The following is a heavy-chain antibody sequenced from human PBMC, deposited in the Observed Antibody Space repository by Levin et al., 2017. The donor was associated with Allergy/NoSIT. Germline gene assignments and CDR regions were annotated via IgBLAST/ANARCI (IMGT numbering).Heavy chain of an antibody. CDR3: AKDAVSGNSRWDAFDI. CDR1: GFRFSNYG. J-gene: IGHJ3*02. Sequence: AGGSLRLSCAASGFRFSNYGMSWVRQAPGKGLEYVSTISVTETYYADSVKGRFTISRDNSKNTLYLHMNSLRAEETAIYYCAKDAVSGNSRWDAFDIWGQGTMVTVSS. V-gene: IGHV3-23*01. D-gene: IGHD4-23*01. CDR2: ISVTET.